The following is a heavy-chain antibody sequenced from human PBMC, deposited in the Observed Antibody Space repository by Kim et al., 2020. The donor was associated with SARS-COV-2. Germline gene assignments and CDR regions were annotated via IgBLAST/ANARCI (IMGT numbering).Heavy chain of an antibody. CDR3: ATIDR. V-gene: IGHV3-64D*09. J-gene: IGHJ5*02. CDR1: GFTFSRFT. CDR2: ISTNAIST. Sequence: GGSLRLSCSASGFTFSRFTIQWVRQAPGKGLEYVSAISTNAISTNYADSVKGRFSISRDNSRNTVSLQMSSLRPDDTAVYYCATIDRWGQGTLVTVSS.